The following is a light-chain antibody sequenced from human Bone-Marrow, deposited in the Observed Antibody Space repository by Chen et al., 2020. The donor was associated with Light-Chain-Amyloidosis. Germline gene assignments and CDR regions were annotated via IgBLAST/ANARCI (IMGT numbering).Light chain of an antibody. CDR3: QVWDTRSDQKV. CDR2: NDD. J-gene: IGLJ3*02. V-gene: IGLV3-21*01. CDR1: DLASKS. Sequence: SYVLTQPPSVSVAPGHTASLSCGGGDLASKSVHCYQQRPGQAPVLVMYNDDDRPSGIPERLSGSNSGRAATLTISRVEAGDEADYYCQVWDTRSDQKVFGGGTRLTVL.